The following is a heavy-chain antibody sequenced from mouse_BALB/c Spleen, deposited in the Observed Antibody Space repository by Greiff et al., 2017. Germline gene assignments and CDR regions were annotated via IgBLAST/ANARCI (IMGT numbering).Heavy chain of an antibody. D-gene: IGHD4-1*01. V-gene: IGHV5-6*01. CDR3: ARKLGLGYAMDY. J-gene: IGHJ4*01. Sequence: EVQRVESGGDLVKPGGSLKLSCAASGFTFSSYGMSWVRQTPDKRLEWVATISSGGSYTYYPDSVKGRFTISRDNAKNTLYLQMSSLKSEDTAMYYCARKLGLGYAMDYWGQGTSVTVSS. CDR2: ISSGGSYT. CDR1: GFTFSSYG.